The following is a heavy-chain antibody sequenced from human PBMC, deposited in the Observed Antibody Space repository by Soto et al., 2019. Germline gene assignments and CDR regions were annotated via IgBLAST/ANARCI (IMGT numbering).Heavy chain of an antibody. CDR1: GFRFSDYG. D-gene: IGHD4-17*01. Sequence: QVQLAESGGGVVQPGRSLRLSCIGSGFRFSDYGMHWVRQAPGKGLEWVAMMSFDGTYKYSAASVKGRFIISRDNSKNTLFLQMNSLRAGDTAVYYCAKDRRDGEYNSVYDFWGQGTLVTVSS. CDR2: MSFDGTYK. CDR3: AKDRRDGEYNSVYDF. J-gene: IGHJ4*02. V-gene: IGHV3-30*18.